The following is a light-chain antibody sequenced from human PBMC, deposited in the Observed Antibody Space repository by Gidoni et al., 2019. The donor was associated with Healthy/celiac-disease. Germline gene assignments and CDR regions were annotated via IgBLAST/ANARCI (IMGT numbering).Light chain of an antibody. CDR3: QQYT. Sequence: DIQMTQSPSTLSASVGDRVTITCRASQSISSWLAWYQQKPGKAPKLLSYKASSLESGVPSRFSGSGSGTEFTLTISSLHPDDFATYYCQQYTFDQGTKLEIK. CDR2: KAS. V-gene: IGKV1-5*03. J-gene: IGKJ2*01. CDR1: QSISSW.